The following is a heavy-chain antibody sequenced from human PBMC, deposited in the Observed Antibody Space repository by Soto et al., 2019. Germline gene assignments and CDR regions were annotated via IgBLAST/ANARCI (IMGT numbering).Heavy chain of an antibody. D-gene: IGHD6-13*01. CDR1: GGTFSSYA. CDR2: IIPIFGTA. Sequence: GASVKVSCKASGGTFSSYAISWVRQAPGQGLEWMGGIIPIFGTANYAQKFQGRVTITADESTSTAYMELSSLRSEDTAVYYCARGEGSSPHYYYYGMHVSGQATTVSVSS. CDR3: ARGEGSSPHYYYYGMHV. V-gene: IGHV1-69*13. J-gene: IGHJ6*02.